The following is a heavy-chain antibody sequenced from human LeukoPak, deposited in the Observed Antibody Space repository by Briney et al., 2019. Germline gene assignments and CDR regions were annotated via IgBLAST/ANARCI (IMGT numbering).Heavy chain of an antibody. CDR2: INHSGST. Sequence: KPSETLSLTCAVYGGSFSGYYWSWIRQPPGKGLEWIGEINHSGSTNYNPSLKSRVTISVDTSKNQFSLKLSSVTAADTAVYYCARGSGTVVPAASGRTYWFDPWGQGTLVTVSS. J-gene: IGHJ5*02. CDR1: GGSFSGYY. D-gene: IGHD2-2*01. CDR3: ARGSGTVVPAASGRTYWFDP. V-gene: IGHV4-34*01.